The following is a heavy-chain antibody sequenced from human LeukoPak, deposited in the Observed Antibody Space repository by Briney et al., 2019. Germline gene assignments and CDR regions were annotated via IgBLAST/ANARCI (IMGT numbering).Heavy chain of an antibody. Sequence: SETLSLTCAVSGGSISSSNCWSGVRQPPGKGLEWSGEIYHSGSTNYNPSLQSRVTTSVDKSKNQFSLQLSSVPAADPAVHYCASQRFDYYDSSGYRSDAFDIWGQETMVTVSP. CDR3: ASQRFDYYDSSGYRSDAFDI. V-gene: IGHV4-4*02. D-gene: IGHD3-22*01. CDR2: IYHSGST. J-gene: IGHJ3*02. CDR1: GGSISSSNC.